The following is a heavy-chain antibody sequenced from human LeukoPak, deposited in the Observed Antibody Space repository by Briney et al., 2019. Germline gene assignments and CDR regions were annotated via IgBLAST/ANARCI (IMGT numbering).Heavy chain of an antibody. Sequence: GGSLRLSCAASGFTFSSYWMHWVRQAPGKGLVWVSRVNIDGSSTAYADSVKGRFTISRDNAKNTLYLQMNSLRDEDTAVYYCARASGYGYNYPFDYWGQGTLVTVSS. V-gene: IGHV3-74*01. CDR1: GFTFSSYW. J-gene: IGHJ4*02. CDR3: ARASGYGYNYPFDY. D-gene: IGHD5-18*01. CDR2: VNIDGSST.